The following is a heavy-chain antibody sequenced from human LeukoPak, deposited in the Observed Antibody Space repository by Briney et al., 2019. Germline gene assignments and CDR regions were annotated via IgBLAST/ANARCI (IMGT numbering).Heavy chain of an antibody. CDR1: GFTFSNHW. D-gene: IGHD5-12*01. Sequence: GGSLRLSCAASGFTFSNHWMTWVRQAPGKGLEWVANIKRDGSEKYYVDSVKGRFTVSRDNAEKSLYLQMNSLRVDDTAVYYWTRGGGGIYSGSFYYFDSWGQGTLVTVSS. J-gene: IGHJ4*02. CDR3: TRGGGGIYSGSFYYFDS. CDR2: IKRDGSEK. V-gene: IGHV3-7*04.